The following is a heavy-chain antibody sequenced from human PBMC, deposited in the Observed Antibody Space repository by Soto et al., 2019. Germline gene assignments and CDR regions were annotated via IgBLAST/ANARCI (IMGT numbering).Heavy chain of an antibody. CDR2: FSGGSDRT. CDR3: EGSWT. Sequence: EVQVVESGGDLVQPGGSLRLSCAASGFTIRNYAMSWVRQAPGKALEWVSGFSGGSDRTYYADFVKGRFTIFKDNSKNTLYLQMSSLRVEDTAVYHCEGSWTWGQGTMVTVSS. CDR1: GFTIRNYA. J-gene: IGHJ3*01. D-gene: IGHD5-12*01. V-gene: IGHV3-23*04.